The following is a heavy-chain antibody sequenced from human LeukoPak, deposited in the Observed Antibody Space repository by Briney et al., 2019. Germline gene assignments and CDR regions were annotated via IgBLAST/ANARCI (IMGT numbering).Heavy chain of an antibody. CDR1: GFTSSSYE. D-gene: IGHD4-11*01. CDR2: ISSSGSTI. V-gene: IGHV3-48*03. J-gene: IGHJ4*02. Sequence: GGSLRLSCAASGFTSSSYEMNWVRQAPGKGLEWVSYISSSGSTIYYADSVKGRFTISRDNAKNSLYLQMNSLRAEDTAVYYCARDHYSNHYFDYWGQGTLVTVSS. CDR3: ARDHYSNHYFDY.